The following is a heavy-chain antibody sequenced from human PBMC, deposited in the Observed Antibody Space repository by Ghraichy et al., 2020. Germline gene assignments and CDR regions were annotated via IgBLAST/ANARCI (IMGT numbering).Heavy chain of an antibody. Sequence: SETLSLNCAVSGGSISSSNWWSWVRQPPGKGLEWIGEIYHSGSTNYNPSLKSRVTISVDKSKNQFSLKLSSVTAADTAVYYCARGGQQLGHDAFDIWGQGTMVTVSS. CDR2: IYHSGST. J-gene: IGHJ3*02. CDR1: GGSISSSNW. V-gene: IGHV4-4*02. CDR3: ARGGQQLGHDAFDI. D-gene: IGHD6-13*01.